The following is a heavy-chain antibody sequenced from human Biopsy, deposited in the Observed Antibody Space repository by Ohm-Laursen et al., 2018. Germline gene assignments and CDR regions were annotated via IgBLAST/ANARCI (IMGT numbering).Heavy chain of an antibody. CDR2: INHRGNT. J-gene: IGHJ4*02. Sequence: GTLSLTCVVSGGSFSGYFCSWIRQPPGKGLEWIGEINHRGNTRYSPSLRSRVSISVDTSKNQFSLNVNSVTAADTAVYYCAVLYGAFDYWGQGQLVSVSA. CDR3: AVLYGAFDY. V-gene: IGHV4-34*01. CDR1: GGSFSGYF. D-gene: IGHD4/OR15-4a*01.